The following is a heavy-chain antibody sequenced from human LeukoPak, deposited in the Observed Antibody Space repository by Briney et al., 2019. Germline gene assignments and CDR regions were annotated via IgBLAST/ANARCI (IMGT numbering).Heavy chain of an antibody. CDR3: ARSIGLAGGGVDV. Sequence: GGSLRLSCAASGFTFSDYNMNWVRQAPGKGLEWVSYITDSGSTIHYADSVKGRFTISRDNAKNSLYLQMNSLRAEDAAVYYCARSIGLAGGGVDVWGQGTTVTVSS. CDR2: ITDSGSTI. V-gene: IGHV3-11*01. J-gene: IGHJ6*02. D-gene: IGHD4-23*01. CDR1: GFTFSDYN.